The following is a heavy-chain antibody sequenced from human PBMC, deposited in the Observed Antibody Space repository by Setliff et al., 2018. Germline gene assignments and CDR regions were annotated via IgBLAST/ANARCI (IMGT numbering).Heavy chain of an antibody. CDR2: IYTSGST. V-gene: IGHV4-39*07. CDR1: GGSISSSSYY. D-gene: IGHD3-22*01. J-gene: IGHJ4*02. Sequence: KPSETLSLTCTVSGGSISSSSYYWGWIRQPPGEGLEWIGRIYTSGSTNYNPSLKSRVTISVDTSKNQFSLKLSSVTAADTAVYYCARGPVMIVATGYFDYWGQGTLVTVSS. CDR3: ARGPVMIVATGYFDY.